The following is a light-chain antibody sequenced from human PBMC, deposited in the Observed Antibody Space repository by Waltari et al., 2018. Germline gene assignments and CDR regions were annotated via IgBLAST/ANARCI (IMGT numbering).Light chain of an antibody. CDR2: EVS. CDR3: SSHGGGNNFYV. CDR1: SSDIGRYNL. Sequence: QSALTQPPSASGSPGQSVAISCTGTSSDIGRYNLVSWYQQHPGKAPKLIIYEVSKRPSGVPDRFSGSKSGNTASLTVSGLQAEDEADYYCSSHGGGNNFYVFGTGTEVTVL. J-gene: IGLJ1*01. V-gene: IGLV2-8*01.